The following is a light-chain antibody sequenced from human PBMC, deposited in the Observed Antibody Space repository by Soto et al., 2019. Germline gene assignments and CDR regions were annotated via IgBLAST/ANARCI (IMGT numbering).Light chain of an antibody. J-gene: IGKJ2*01. Sequence: EIVMTQSPASLAVSPGARATLSCRASQSVSSNLDWYQQKPGQAPRLLIYSASTRATGIPARFSGSGSGTEFTLTISSLQSEDFAVYYCQQYNNWPPYTFGHGTKLEIK. CDR2: SAS. CDR3: QQYNNWPPYT. CDR1: QSVSSN. V-gene: IGKV3-15*01.